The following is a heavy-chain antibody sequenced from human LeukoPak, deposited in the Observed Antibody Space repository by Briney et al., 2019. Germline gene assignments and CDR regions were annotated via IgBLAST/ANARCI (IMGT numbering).Heavy chain of an antibody. CDR1: GFTFSSYG. Sequence: PGRSLRLSCTVSGFTFSSYGMHWVRQAPGKGLEWVAGISYDGNNKFHADSVKGRFTISRDNSKNTLYLQMNSLRAEDTAVYYCASDFRSYNIRWCLDYWGQGTLVTVSS. V-gene: IGHV3-30*03. D-gene: IGHD2-8*02. J-gene: IGHJ4*02. CDR2: ISYDGNNK. CDR3: ASDFRSYNIRWCLDY.